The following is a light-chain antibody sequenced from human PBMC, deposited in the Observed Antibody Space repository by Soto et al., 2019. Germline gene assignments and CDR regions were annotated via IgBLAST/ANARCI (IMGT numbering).Light chain of an antibody. J-gene: IGKJ4*01. CDR2: VAS. Sequence: DIQLTQSPSFLSASVGDSVTITCRASQGISSYLAWYQQKPGKAPNLLIYVASTLQSGVPSRFSGSGSGTEFTLTISSLQPEDFATYYCQQLSSYPLTFGGGTKVEIK. CDR1: QGISSY. CDR3: QQLSSYPLT. V-gene: IGKV1-9*01.